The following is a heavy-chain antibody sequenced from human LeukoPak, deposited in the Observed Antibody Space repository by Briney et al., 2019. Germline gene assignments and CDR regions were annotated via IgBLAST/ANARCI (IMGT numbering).Heavy chain of an antibody. J-gene: IGHJ6*03. CDR3: ARGQGSGWYYYYYYYMDV. V-gene: IGHV1-8*01. CDR1: GYTFTSYD. Sequence: GASVKVSCKASGYTFTSYDINWVRQAPGQGLEWMGWMNPNSGNTGYAQKFQGRVTMTRNTSISTAYMELSSLRSEDTAVYYCARGQGSGWYYYYYYYMDVWGKGTTVTISS. D-gene: IGHD6-19*01. CDR2: MNPNSGNT.